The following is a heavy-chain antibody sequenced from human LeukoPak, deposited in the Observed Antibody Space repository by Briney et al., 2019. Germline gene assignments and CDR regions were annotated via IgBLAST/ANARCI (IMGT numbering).Heavy chain of an antibody. D-gene: IGHD4-17*01. CDR3: AREAATVTTFRGAFDI. Sequence: ASVKVSCKASGYTFTSYGISWVRQAPGQGLEWMGWISAYNGNTNYAQKFQGRVTMTRDTSISTAYMELSRLRSDDTAVYYCAREAATVTTFRGAFDIWGQGTMVTVSS. J-gene: IGHJ3*02. CDR2: ISAYNGNT. CDR1: GYTFTSYG. V-gene: IGHV1-18*01.